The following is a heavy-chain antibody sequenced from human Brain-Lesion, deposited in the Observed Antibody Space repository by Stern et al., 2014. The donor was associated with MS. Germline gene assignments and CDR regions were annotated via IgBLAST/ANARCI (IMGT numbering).Heavy chain of an antibody. CDR3: ARELPDLNAFDI. J-gene: IGHJ3*02. V-gene: IGHV4-4*02. D-gene: IGHD1-14*01. CDR2: IYHSGDT. CDR1: GGSISSSNW. Sequence: QVQLQESGPGLVKPSGTLSLTCAVSGGSISSSNWWSWVRQSPGKGLEWIGEIYHSGDTKYSPSFESRVIISVDKSKNQFSLKLSYVTAADTAVYYCARELPDLNAFDIWGQGTMVTVSS.